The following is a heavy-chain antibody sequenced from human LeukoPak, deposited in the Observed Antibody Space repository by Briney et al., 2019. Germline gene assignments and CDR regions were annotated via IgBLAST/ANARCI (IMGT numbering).Heavy chain of an antibody. CDR2: ISAYNGNT. Sequence: ASVKVSCKASGYTFTSYGISWGRQAPGQGLEWMGWISAYNGNTNYVQKLQGRVTMTRDTSTSTAYMELRSLRSDDTAVYCCARDIRPRSGWSREGFDYWGQGTLVTVSS. CDR1: GYTFTSYG. CDR3: ARDIRPRSGWSREGFDY. V-gene: IGHV1-18*01. D-gene: IGHD6-19*01. J-gene: IGHJ4*02.